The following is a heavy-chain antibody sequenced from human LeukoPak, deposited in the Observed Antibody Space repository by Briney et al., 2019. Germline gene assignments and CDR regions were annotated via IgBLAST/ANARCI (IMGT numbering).Heavy chain of an antibody. Sequence: SVTLCCNASAATFSSYAIWWVRHAHAQGIEWMGGIIPIFGAANYAQKFPGRVTFTTDESTSTAYMELSSLRSEDTAVYYCARDTPKPYGHDGGYFDNWGQGTLVTVSS. V-gene: IGHV1-69*05. CDR3: ARDTPKPYGHDGGYFDN. D-gene: IGHD3-10*01. J-gene: IGHJ4*02. CDR1: AATFSSYA. CDR2: IIPIFGAA.